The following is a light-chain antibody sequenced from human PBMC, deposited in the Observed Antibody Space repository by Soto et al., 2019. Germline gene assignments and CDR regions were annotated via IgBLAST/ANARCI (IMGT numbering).Light chain of an antibody. CDR2: AAS. CDR3: QQFET. CDR1: QSVSSDF. J-gene: IGKJ4*01. Sequence: EIVLTQSPGTLSLSPGERATLSCRASQSVSSDFLAWYQQKPGQAPRLLIYAASSRASGIPDRFSGSGSETEFTLTISRLEPEDFAVYYCQQFETFGGGTKVDIK. V-gene: IGKV3-20*01.